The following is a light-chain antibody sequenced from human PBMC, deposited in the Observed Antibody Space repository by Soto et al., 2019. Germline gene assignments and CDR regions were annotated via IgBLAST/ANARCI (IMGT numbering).Light chain of an antibody. Sequence: QYVLTQPACVSGSPGQSITISCSGTSSDVGGHDYVSWYQQHPGKAPKLTIFQVSRRPSGVSNRFSASKSGNTASLTISGLQAEDEAEYFCFSHSDNNPFYVFGSGTKVTVL. CDR2: QVS. CDR3: FSHSDNNPFYV. V-gene: IGLV2-14*03. CDR1: SSDVGGHDY. J-gene: IGLJ1*01.